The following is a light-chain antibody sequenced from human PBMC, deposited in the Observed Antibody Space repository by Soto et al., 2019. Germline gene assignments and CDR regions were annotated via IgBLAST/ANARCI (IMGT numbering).Light chain of an antibody. CDR1: SSDVGTYYF. J-gene: IGLJ1*01. CDR3: GSYAGDNIFV. CDR2: EGT. Sequence: QSVLPQPASVSGSPGQSITLSCTGTSSDVGTYYFVSWYQQHPGKVPQLMIYEGTKRPSGVSDRFSGSKSGNTSSLTISGLQAEDEANYYCGSYAGDNIFVFGTGTKVTVL. V-gene: IGLV2-23*01.